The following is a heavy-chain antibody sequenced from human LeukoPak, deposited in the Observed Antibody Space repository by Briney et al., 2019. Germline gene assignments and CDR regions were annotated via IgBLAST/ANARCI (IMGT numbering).Heavy chain of an antibody. V-gene: IGHV3-7*01. CDR3: AREYYDFWSGPYMDV. Sequence: GGSLRLSCAASGFTFSSYWMSWVRQAPGKGLEWVANIKQDGSEKYYVDSVKGRFTISRDNAKNSLHLQMNSLRAEDTAVYYCAREYYDFWSGPYMDVWGKGTTVTVSS. J-gene: IGHJ6*03. D-gene: IGHD3-3*01. CDR1: GFTFSSYW. CDR2: IKQDGSEK.